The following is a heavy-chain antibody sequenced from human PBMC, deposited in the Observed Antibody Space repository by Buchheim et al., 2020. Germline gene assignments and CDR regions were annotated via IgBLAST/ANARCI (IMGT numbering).Heavy chain of an antibody. CDR3: AKGYRGGSDTKFDY. J-gene: IGHJ4*02. CDR1: GFTFSSYA. CDR2: LSGNGGST. V-gene: IGHV3-23*01. Sequence: EVQLLESGGGLVQPGGSLRLSCAASGFTFSSYAMSWVRQAPGRGLEWVSGLSGNGGSTYYADSVKGRFTISRDNPKTTLYLQMNSLTAEDTAVYYCAKGYRGGSDTKFDYWGQGTL. D-gene: IGHD6-19*01.